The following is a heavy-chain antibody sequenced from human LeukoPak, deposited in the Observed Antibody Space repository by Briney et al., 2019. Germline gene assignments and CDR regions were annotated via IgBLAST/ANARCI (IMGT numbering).Heavy chain of an antibody. CDR1: GFTFGDYA. CDR3: TGQKGTGWPIDY. J-gene: IGHJ4*02. Sequence: SGGSLRLSCTASGFTFGDYAMSWFRQAPGKGLEGVGFIRSKAYGGTTEYAASVKGRFTISRDDSKSIVYLQMNGLKTDDTAVYYCTGQKGTGWPIDYWGQGTLVTVSS. V-gene: IGHV3-49*03. CDR2: IRSKAYGGTT. D-gene: IGHD6-19*01.